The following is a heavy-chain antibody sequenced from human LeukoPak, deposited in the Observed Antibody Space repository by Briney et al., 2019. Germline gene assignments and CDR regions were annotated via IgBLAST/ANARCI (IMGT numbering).Heavy chain of an antibody. CDR2: IYSGGST. CDR3: ARVRSWLLWFGELSH. V-gene: IGHV3-66*01. Sequence: GGSLRLSCAASGFTVSSNYMSWVRQAPGKGLEWVSVIYSGGSTYYADSVKGRFTISRDNSKNTLYLQMNSLRAEDTAVYYCARVRSWLLWFGELSHWGQGTLVTVSS. J-gene: IGHJ4*02. D-gene: IGHD3-10*01. CDR1: GFTVSSNY.